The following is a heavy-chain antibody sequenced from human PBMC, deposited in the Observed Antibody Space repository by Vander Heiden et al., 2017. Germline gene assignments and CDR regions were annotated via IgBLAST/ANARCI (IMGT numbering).Heavy chain of an antibody. CDR3: ARDMVTADGLWGYGMDV. Sequence: EVQLVEPGGGRVKPGGSLRLSCAAAGFTSSSYSMNWVLQAPGKGLEWVSSISSSSSYIYYADSVKGRFTISRDNAKNSLYLQMNSLRAEDTAVYYCARDMVTADGLWGYGMDVWGQGTTVTVSS. CDR1: GFTSSSYS. J-gene: IGHJ6*02. D-gene: IGHD3-16*01. CDR2: ISSSSSYI. V-gene: IGHV3-21*01.